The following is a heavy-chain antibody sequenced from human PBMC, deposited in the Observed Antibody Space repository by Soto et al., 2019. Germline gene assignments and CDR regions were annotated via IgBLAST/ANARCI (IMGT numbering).Heavy chain of an antibody. CDR1: GGSISTYY. V-gene: IGHV4-59*12. CDR3: ARSSIKPQVFMYPFDS. J-gene: IGHJ4*02. Sequence: SETLSLTCTVSGGSISTYYWSWIRQPLGKGLEWIGYIYYSGIANYNPSLKSRVTISVDTSKNQFSLKLSSVTAADTAVYYCARSSIKPQVFMYPFDSWSQGTLVTVSS. CDR2: IYYSGIA. D-gene: IGHD3-3*01.